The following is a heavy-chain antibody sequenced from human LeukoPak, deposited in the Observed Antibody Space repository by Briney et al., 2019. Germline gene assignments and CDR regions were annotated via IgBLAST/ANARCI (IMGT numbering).Heavy chain of an antibody. Sequence: PGGSLRLSCAASGFTFSSYSMNWVRQAPGKGLEWVSSISSSSSYEYYADSLKGRFTISRDNAKNSLYLQMNSLRAEDTAVYYCARDRDYVIDYWGQGTLVTVSS. CDR1: GFTFSSYS. D-gene: IGHD4-17*01. CDR2: ISSSSSYE. J-gene: IGHJ4*02. CDR3: ARDRDYVIDY. V-gene: IGHV3-21*01.